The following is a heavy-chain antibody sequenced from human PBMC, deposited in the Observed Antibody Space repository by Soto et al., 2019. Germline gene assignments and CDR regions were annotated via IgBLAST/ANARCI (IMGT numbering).Heavy chain of an antibody. CDR3: AKARPGGCSGGSCYLGPTHIATYYYYMDV. Sequence: PGGSLRLSCAASGFTFSSYAMSWVRQAPGKGLEWVSAISGSGGSTYYADSVKGRFTISRDNSKNTLYLQMNSLRAEDTAVYYCAKARPGGCSGGSCYLGPTHIATYYYYMDVWGKGTTVNVS. D-gene: IGHD2-15*01. V-gene: IGHV3-23*01. CDR1: GFTFSSYA. J-gene: IGHJ6*03. CDR2: ISGSGGST.